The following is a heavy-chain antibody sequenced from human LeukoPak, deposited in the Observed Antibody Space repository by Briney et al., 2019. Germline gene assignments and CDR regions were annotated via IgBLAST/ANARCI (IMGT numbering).Heavy chain of an antibody. CDR2: IDWNGGST. Sequence: AGGSLRLSCAASGFTFDDYGMSWVRQAPGKGLEWVSGIDWNGGSTGYADSVKGRFTVSRDNAKNSLYLQMNSLRAEDTAVYYCAKLEDIVVVPAVPDYWGQGTLVTVSS. V-gene: IGHV3-20*04. D-gene: IGHD2-2*01. CDR1: GFTFDDYG. J-gene: IGHJ4*02. CDR3: AKLEDIVVVPAVPDY.